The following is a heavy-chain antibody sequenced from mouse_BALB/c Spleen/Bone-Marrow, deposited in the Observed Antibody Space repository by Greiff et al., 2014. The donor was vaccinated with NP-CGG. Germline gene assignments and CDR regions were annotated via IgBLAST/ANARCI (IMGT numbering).Heavy chain of an antibody. Sequence: VMLVESGPGLVAPSQSLSITCTVSGFSLTSYGVHWVRQPPGKGLEWLGVIWAGGSTNYNAALMSRLSISKDNSKSQVFLKMNSLQTDDTAMYYCARDPIYYDYDWYFDVWGAGTTVIVSS. CDR3: ARDPIYYDYDWYFDV. CDR2: IWAGGST. V-gene: IGHV2-9*02. CDR1: GFSLTSYG. D-gene: IGHD2-4*01. J-gene: IGHJ1*01.